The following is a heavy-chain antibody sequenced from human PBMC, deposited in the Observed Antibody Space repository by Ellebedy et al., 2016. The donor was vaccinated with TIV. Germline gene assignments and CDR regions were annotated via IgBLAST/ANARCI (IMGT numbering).Heavy chain of an antibody. CDR2: MSYDGNYR. CDR3: ASESSTWAEFDY. CDR1: EFILTRYI. Sequence: GGSLRLSXTASEFILTRYIMHWVRQPPGKGLEWVALMSYDGNYRHYADSVKGRFTISRDNSKNTLYLQMSSLRAEDTDIYYCASESSTWAEFDYWGQGSLVTVSS. V-gene: IGHV3-30-3*01. D-gene: IGHD2/OR15-2a*01. J-gene: IGHJ4*02.